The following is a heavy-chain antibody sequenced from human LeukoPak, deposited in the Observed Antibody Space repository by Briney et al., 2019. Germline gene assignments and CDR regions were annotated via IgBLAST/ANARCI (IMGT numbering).Heavy chain of an antibody. CDR2: LYNAGST. J-gene: IGHJ5*02. Sequence: PGGSLRLSCVASGFIVSNNYMSWVRQAPGKGLEWVSVLYNAGSTYYADSVKGRFTISRDNSKNTLYLQMNSLRAEDTAVYYCAKEISYTSGWYGGWFDPWGQGTLVTVSS. D-gene: IGHD6-19*01. CDR3: AKEISYTSGWYGGWFDP. CDR1: GFIVSNNY. V-gene: IGHV3-53*01.